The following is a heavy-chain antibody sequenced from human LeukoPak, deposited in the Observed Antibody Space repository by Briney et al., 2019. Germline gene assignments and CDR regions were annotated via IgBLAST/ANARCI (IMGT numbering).Heavy chain of an antibody. J-gene: IGHJ5*02. CDR3: ARADIVVVPAAMGAYNWFDP. Sequence: GSLRLSCAASGFTFSSYAMSWIRQPPGKGLEWIGEINHSGSTNYNPSLKSRVTISVDTSKNQFSLKLSSVTAADTAVYYCARADIVVVPAAMGAYNWFDPWGQGTLVTVSS. D-gene: IGHD2-2*01. CDR1: GFTFSSYA. CDR2: INHSGST. V-gene: IGHV4-34*01.